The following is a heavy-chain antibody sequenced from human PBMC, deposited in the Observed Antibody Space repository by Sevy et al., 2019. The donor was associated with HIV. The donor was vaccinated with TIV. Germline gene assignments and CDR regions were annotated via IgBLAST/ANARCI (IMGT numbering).Heavy chain of an antibody. Sequence: GGSLRLSCAASGFPFSTYYMTWIRQAPGKGLEWLAYISLSHHTIYYADSVKGRFTISRDNAKNSLYLQMNNLRAEDTATYYCARDPGYSSGWYGPHFDYWGQGALVTVPS. CDR1: GFPFSTYY. V-gene: IGHV3-11*01. CDR3: ARDPGYSSGWYGPHFDY. D-gene: IGHD6-19*01. J-gene: IGHJ4*02. CDR2: ISLSHHTI.